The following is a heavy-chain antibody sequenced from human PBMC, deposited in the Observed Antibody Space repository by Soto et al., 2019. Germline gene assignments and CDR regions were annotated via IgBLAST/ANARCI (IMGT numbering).Heavy chain of an antibody. CDR3: AGRIAVAGTLAY. V-gene: IGHV3-23*01. CDR2: ISGSGGST. Sequence: GGSLRLSCAASGLTFSSYAMSWVRQAPGKGLEWVSAISGSGGSTFYADSVKGRITISRDNSKNTLFLQMNSLRVEDTAVYYCAGRIAVAGTLAYWGQGTLVTVSS. CDR1: GLTFSSYA. D-gene: IGHD6-19*01. J-gene: IGHJ4*02.